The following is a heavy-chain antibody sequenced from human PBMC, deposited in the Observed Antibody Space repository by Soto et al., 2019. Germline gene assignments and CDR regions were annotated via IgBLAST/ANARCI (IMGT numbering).Heavy chain of an antibody. CDR3: ATKVVIGCIGFVDY. D-gene: IGHD3-22*01. CDR2: INQDESQK. V-gene: IGHV3-7*01. CDR1: GFTFSSYW. Sequence: EVQLVESGGGLVQTGGSLRLSCVASGFTFSSYWMNWVRQAPGEGLEWVANINQDESQKDYADSVKGRFSNSRDNARNELDLQMNSLSVEDAAVYYCATKVVIGCIGFVDYWGQGILVTVSS. J-gene: IGHJ4*02.